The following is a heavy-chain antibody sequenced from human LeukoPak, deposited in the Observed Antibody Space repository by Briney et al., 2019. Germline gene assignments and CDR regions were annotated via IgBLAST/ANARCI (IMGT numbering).Heavy chain of an antibody. CDR2: IYYSGST. J-gene: IGHJ5*02. CDR1: GGSISSYY. V-gene: IGHV4-59*01. Sequence: SETLSLTCTVSGGSISSYYWSWIRQPPGRGLEWIGYIYYSGSTNYNPSLKSRVTISVDTSKNQFPLKLSSVTAADTAVYYCARGSDIVVVKGWFDPWGQGTLVTVSS. CDR3: ARGSDIVVVKGWFDP. D-gene: IGHD2-15*01.